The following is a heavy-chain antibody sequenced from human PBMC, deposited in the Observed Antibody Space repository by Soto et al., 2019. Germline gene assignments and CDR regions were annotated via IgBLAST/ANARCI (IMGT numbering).Heavy chain of an antibody. Sequence: SETLSLTCAVYGGSFSGYYWSWIRQPPGKGLEWIGEINHSGSTNYNPSLKSRVTISVDTSKNQFSLKLSSVTAADTAVYYCARGRGYDFWSGSPVYYYGMDVWGQGTTVTVS. CDR2: INHSGST. CDR1: GGSFSGYY. J-gene: IGHJ6*02. D-gene: IGHD3-3*01. CDR3: ARGRGYDFWSGSPVYYYGMDV. V-gene: IGHV4-34*01.